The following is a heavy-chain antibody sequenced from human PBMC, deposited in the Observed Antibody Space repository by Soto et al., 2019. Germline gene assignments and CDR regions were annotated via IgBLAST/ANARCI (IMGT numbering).Heavy chain of an antibody. V-gene: IGHV4-39*01. CDR1: GDSISSSSDY. J-gene: IGHJ4*02. CDR2: IYYSGST. CDR3: ARLPWFGEGDAIYYFDY. Sequence: QLQLQESGPGLVKPSETLSLTCTVSGDSISSSSDYWGWIRQPPGKGLEWIGSIYYSGSTYYNPSLKSRVTISVDTSKNQFSLKLSSVTAADTAVYYCARLPWFGEGDAIYYFDYWGQGTLVTVSS. D-gene: IGHD3-10*01.